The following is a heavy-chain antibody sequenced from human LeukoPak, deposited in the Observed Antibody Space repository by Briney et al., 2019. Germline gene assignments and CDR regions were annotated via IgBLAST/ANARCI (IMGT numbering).Heavy chain of an antibody. CDR3: AREHRYAFDN. CDR2: IGISRGNT. V-gene: IGHV3-48*01. Sequence: GGSLRLSCAASGFNLIDYSMNWVRQAPGKGLEWISYIGISRGNTKYADSVKGRFTISRDKARNSLYLQMNSLRVEDTALYYCAREHRYAFDNWGHGTLVTVSS. J-gene: IGHJ4*01. D-gene: IGHD5-12*01. CDR1: GFNLIDYS.